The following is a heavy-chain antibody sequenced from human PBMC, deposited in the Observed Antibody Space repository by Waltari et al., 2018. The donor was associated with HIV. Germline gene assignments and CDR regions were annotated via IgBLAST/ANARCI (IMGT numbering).Heavy chain of an antibody. Sequence: EVPLLASGGGLVQPGGSLRLSCAASGFTFSRYAMRWVRQAPGKGLEWVSGISGRGGSTYYADSVKGRFTISRDNSKNTQYLQMNSLRAEDTAVYYCAKSSGYYLYYFDYWGQGTLVTVSS. D-gene: IGHD3-22*01. CDR1: GFTFSRYA. CDR3: AKSSGYYLYYFDY. V-gene: IGHV3-23*01. J-gene: IGHJ4*02. CDR2: ISGRGGST.